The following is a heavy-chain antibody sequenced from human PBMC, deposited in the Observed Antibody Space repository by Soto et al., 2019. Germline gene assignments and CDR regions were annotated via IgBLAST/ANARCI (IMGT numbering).Heavy chain of an antibody. CDR1: GFTFSSYA. Sequence: QVQLVESGEGVVQPGRSLRLSCAASGFTFSSYAMHWVRQAPGKGLEWVAVISYDGGDKYYADSVKGRFTISRDNSKNTLFLQMNSLRPEDTAVYYCARDHCRGGTCAFTYWGQGTLVTVSS. V-gene: IGHV3-30-3*01. CDR3: ARDHCRGGTCAFTY. J-gene: IGHJ4*02. D-gene: IGHD2-15*01. CDR2: ISYDGGDK.